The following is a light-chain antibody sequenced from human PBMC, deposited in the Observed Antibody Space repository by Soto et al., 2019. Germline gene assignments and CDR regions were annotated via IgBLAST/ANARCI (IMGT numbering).Light chain of an antibody. V-gene: IGKV3-20*01. CDR2: GGF. Sequence: EIVLTQSPGTLSLSPGERATLSCRASQSVSSNSIAWYRQKPGQAPRLVMYGGFSRPTGIPDRFSSSGSGTDFTLTISRLEPEDFAVYYCQYYGGSSRTFGQGTKVEIK. J-gene: IGKJ1*01. CDR3: QYYGGSSRT. CDR1: QSVSSNS.